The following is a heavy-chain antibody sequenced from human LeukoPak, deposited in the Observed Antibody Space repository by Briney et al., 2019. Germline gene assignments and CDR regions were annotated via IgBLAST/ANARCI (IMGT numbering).Heavy chain of an antibody. D-gene: IGHD3-10*01. CDR2: ISYDGSNK. Sequence: PGGSLRLSCAASGFTFSSYAMHWVRQAPGKGLEWVAVISYDGSNKYYADSVKGRFTISRDNSKNTLYLQMNSLRAEDTAVYYCARGRGVRGAPGYWGQGTLVTVSS. V-gene: IGHV3-30-3*01. J-gene: IGHJ4*02. CDR3: ARGRGVRGAPGY. CDR1: GFTFSSYA.